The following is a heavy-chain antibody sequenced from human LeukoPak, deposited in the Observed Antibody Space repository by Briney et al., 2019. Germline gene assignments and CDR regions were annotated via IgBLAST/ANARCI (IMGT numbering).Heavy chain of an antibody. V-gene: IGHV4-39*07. D-gene: IGHD3-22*01. J-gene: IGHJ4*02. CDR1: GGSISSSSYY. Sequence: SETLSLTCTVSGGSISSSSYYWGWIRQPPGKGLEWIGSIYYSGSTYYNPSLKSRVTISVDTSKNQFSLKLSSVTAADTAVYYCARVPATYYYDSSGYYYVDYWGQGTLVTVSS. CDR3: ARVPATYYYDSSGYYYVDY. CDR2: IYYSGST.